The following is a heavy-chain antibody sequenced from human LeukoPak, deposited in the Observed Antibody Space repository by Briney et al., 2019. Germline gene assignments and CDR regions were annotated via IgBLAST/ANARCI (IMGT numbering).Heavy chain of an antibody. CDR3: ARQGIVGLINNWFDP. V-gene: IGHV4-34*01. Sequence: SETLSLTCAVYGGSSSDYFWSWIRQPPGKGLEWIGEINHGGSTNYNPSLKSRITISVDTSKNQFSLKLSSMTAADTAVYYCARQGIVGLINNWFDPWGQGTLVTVSS. D-gene: IGHD1-26*01. J-gene: IGHJ5*02. CDR2: INHGGST. CDR1: GGSSSDYF.